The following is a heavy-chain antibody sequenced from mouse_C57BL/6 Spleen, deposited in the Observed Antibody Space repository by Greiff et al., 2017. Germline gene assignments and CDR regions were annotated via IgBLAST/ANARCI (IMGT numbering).Heavy chain of an antibody. J-gene: IGHJ2*01. CDR2: VYPYNGGT. V-gene: IGHV1-36*01. Sequence: VQLKESGPVLVKPGPSVKISCKASGFTFTDYYMHWVKQSHGKSLEWIGLVYPYNGGTSYNQKFKGKATLTVDTSSSTAYMELNSLTSEDSAVYYCARWRGSSYDYFDYWGQGTTLTVSS. D-gene: IGHD1-1*01. CDR3: ARWRGSSYDYFDY. CDR1: GFTFTDYY.